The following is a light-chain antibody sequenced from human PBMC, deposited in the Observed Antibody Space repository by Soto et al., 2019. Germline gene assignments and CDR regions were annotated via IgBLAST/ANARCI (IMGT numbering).Light chain of an antibody. Sequence: QSVLTQPPSVSAAPGQTVTISCSGSSSNIGNNYVSWYQQLPGTAPKLLIYDNNKRPSGIPDRFSGSKSGTSATLGITGLQTGDEADYYCGTWDSSLSAAGFGGGTQLTVL. V-gene: IGLV1-51*01. CDR3: GTWDSSLSAAG. CDR2: DNN. J-gene: IGLJ2*01. CDR1: SSNIGNNY.